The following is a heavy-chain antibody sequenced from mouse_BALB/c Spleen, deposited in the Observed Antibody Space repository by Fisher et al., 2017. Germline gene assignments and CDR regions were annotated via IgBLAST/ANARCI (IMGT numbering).Heavy chain of an antibody. CDR3: ARLYGSSYNYAMDY. J-gene: IGHJ4*01. D-gene: IGHD1-1*01. Sequence: KFKGKATLTVDKSSSTAHMELRSLTSEDSAVYYCARLYGSSYNYAMDYWGQGTSVTVSS. V-gene: IGHV1-20*01.